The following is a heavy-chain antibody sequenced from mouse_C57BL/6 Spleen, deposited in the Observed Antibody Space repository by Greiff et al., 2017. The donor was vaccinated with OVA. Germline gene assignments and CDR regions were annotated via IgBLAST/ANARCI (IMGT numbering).Heavy chain of an antibody. CDR3: TRDGLRPYYYAMDY. J-gene: IGHJ4*01. D-gene: IGHD2-4*01. V-gene: IGHV5-9-1*02. CDR2: ISSGGDYI. CDR1: GFTFSSYA. Sequence: EVQLVESGEGLVKRGGSLKLSCAASGFTFSSYAMSWVRQTPEKRLEWVAYISSGGDYIYYADTVKGRFTISRDNARNTLYLQMSSLKSEDTAMYYCTRDGLRPYYYAMDYWGQGTSVTVSS.